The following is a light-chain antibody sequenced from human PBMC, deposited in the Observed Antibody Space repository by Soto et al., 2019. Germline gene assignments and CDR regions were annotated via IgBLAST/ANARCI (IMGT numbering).Light chain of an antibody. J-gene: IGKJ1*01. CDR1: QSVSSSY. V-gene: IGKV3-20*01. CDR2: GAS. CDR3: QRYGSPGT. Sequence: ETVLTQSPGTLSVSTVPRATLCSGASQSVSSSYLAWYQQPPGQAPRLLIYGASNRATGTPDRFSGGASATDSTLTIRRLAPDVVALYYCQRYGSPGTFGQGTKVEIK.